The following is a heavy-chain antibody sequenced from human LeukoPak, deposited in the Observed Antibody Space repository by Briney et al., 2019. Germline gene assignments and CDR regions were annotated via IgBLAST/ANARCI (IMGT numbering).Heavy chain of an antibody. Sequence: SETLSLTCAVYGGSFSGYYWSWIRQPPGKGLEWIGEINHSGSTNYNPSLKSRVTISVDTSKNQFSLKLSSVTAADTAVYYCAGDYDILTGYRYWGQGTLVTVSS. D-gene: IGHD3-9*01. J-gene: IGHJ4*02. V-gene: IGHV4-34*01. CDR1: GGSFSGYY. CDR3: AGDYDILTGYRY. CDR2: INHSGST.